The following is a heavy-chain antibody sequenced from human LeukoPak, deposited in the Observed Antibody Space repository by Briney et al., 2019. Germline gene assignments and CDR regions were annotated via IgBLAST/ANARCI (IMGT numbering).Heavy chain of an antibody. V-gene: IGHV3-23*01. CDR3: AKPPYYYDSSGPHDYYYYYMDV. Sequence: HPGGSLRLSCAASGFTFSSYGMSWVRQAPGKGLEWVSAISGSGGSTYYADSVKGRFTISRDNSKNTLYLQMNSLRAEDTAVYYCAKPPYYYDSSGPHDYYYYYMDVWGKGTTVTISS. D-gene: IGHD3-22*01. CDR1: GFTFSSYG. J-gene: IGHJ6*03. CDR2: ISGSGGST.